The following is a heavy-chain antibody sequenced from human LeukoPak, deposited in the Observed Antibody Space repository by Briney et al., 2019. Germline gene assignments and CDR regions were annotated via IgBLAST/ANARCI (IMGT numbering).Heavy chain of an antibody. Sequence: PGGSLRLSCAASGFTVSSNYMSWVRQAPGKGLEWVSIIYSGGSTYYADSVKGRFTISRDISKNTLYLQMDSLRGEDTAVYYCATNYGSGRGAFDIWGQGKMVTVSS. V-gene: IGHV3-66*01. J-gene: IGHJ3*02. CDR1: GFTVSSNY. CDR3: ATNYGSGRGAFDI. D-gene: IGHD3-10*01. CDR2: IYSGGST.